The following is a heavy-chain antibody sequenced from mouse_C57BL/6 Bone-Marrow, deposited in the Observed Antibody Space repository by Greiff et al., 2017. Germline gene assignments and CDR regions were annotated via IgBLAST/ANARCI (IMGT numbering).Heavy chain of an antibody. CDR1: GYAFSSSW. CDR3: ARTGLIYDGYYVSFYFDY. D-gene: IGHD2-3*01. V-gene: IGHV1-82*01. Sequence: QVQLQQSGPELVKPGASVKISCKASGYAFSSSWMNWVKQRPGKGLEWIGRIYPGDGDTNYNGKFKGKATLTADKSSSTAYMQLSSLTSEDSAVYFWARTGLIYDGYYVSFYFDYWGQGTTLTVSS. J-gene: IGHJ2*01. CDR2: IYPGDGDT.